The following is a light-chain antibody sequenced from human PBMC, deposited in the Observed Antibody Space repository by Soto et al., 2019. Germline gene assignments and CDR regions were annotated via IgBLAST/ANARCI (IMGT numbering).Light chain of an antibody. CDR1: SGSVSANYY. V-gene: IGLV8-61*01. Sequence: QTVVTQEASLSVSPGTIVTLTCGLSSGSVSANYYPIWYQQTPGQAPRTLIYNTNTRSSGVPDRFSGSILGNKAALTITGAQADDESDYYCVLYMGSGIWVFGGGTKLAVL. J-gene: IGLJ3*02. CDR3: VLYMGSGIWV. CDR2: NTN.